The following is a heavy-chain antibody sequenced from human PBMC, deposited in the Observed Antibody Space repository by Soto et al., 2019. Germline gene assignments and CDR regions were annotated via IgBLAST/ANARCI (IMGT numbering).Heavy chain of an antibody. CDR2: IDPSDSYT. J-gene: IGHJ6*02. CDR1: GYSFTSYW. Sequence: GESLKISCKGSGYSFTSYWISWVRQMPGKGLEWMGRIDPSDSYTNYSPSFQGHVTISADKSISPAYLQWSSLKASDTAMYYCARHRDVVVVAATQVYYYGMDVWGQGTTVTVSS. D-gene: IGHD2-15*01. CDR3: ARHRDVVVVAATQVYYYGMDV. V-gene: IGHV5-10-1*01.